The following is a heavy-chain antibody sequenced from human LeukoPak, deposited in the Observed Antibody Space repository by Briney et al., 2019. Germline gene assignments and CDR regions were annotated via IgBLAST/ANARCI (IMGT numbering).Heavy chain of an antibody. V-gene: IGHV4-30-4*01. D-gene: IGHD5-24*01. CDR2: FYYSGST. CDR1: GGSISSGDYY. CDR3: ARAPGDGYNWGDFDY. J-gene: IGHJ4*02. Sequence: SQTLSLTCTVSGGSISSGDYYWSWIRQPPGKGLEWIGYFYYSGSTYYNPSLKSRVTISVDTSKNQFSLKLSSVTAADTAVYYCARAPGDGYNWGDFDYWGQGTLVTVSS.